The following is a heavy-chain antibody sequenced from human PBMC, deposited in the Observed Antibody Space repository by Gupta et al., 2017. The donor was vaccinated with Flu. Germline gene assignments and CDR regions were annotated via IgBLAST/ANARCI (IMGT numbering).Heavy chain of an antibody. CDR3: ARQDSIDWFDP. V-gene: IGHV4-59*08. CDR1: ISSFY. D-gene: IGHD3-3*02. J-gene: IGHJ5*02. Sequence: ISSFYWGWIRQPPGKGLEWIGNIYYNGNTNYNPSLKSRVTISVDTSKNQFSLRLSSVTAADTAVYYCARQDSIDWFDPWGQGTLVTVSS. CDR2: IYYNGNT.